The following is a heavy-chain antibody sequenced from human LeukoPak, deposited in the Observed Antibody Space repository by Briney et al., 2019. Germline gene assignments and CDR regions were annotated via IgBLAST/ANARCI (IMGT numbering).Heavy chain of an antibody. CDR2: IIPIFGIR. Sequence: SVKVSCKTSGDTFSTYGISWVRQAPGQGLEWMGGIIPIFGIRNVAQKFQGRVTITSDESTSTIYMEVNSLRSEDMAVYYCARTYYYGSGTYWYSYYYMDVWGGGTTVTVS. V-gene: IGHV1-69*13. D-gene: IGHD3-10*01. CDR3: ARTYYYGSGTYWYSYYYMDV. J-gene: IGHJ6*03. CDR1: GDTFSTYG.